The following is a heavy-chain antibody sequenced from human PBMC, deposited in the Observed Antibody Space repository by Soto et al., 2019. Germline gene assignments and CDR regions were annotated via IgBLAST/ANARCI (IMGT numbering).Heavy chain of an antibody. J-gene: IGHJ4*02. Sequence: GGSLRLSCAASGFTFSSYGMHWVRQAPGKGLEWVAVIWYDGSNKYYADSVKGRFTISRDNSKNTLYLQLNSLRAEDTAVYYCARSELSSGSYFDYWGQGTLVTVSS. CDR2: IWYDGSNK. V-gene: IGHV3-33*01. CDR3: ARSELSSGSYFDY. CDR1: GFTFSSYG. D-gene: IGHD6-19*01.